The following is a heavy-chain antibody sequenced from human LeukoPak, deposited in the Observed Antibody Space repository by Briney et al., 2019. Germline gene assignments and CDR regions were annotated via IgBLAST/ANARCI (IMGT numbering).Heavy chain of an antibody. CDR2: IYYSGST. Sequence: MSSETLSLTCTVSGGSISSYYWSWIRQPPGKGLEWIGYIYYSGSTNYNPSLKSRVTISVDTSKNQFSLKLSSVTAADTAVYYCARETGYSSSWYKSNYYYYGMDVWGQGTTVTVSS. D-gene: IGHD6-13*01. J-gene: IGHJ6*02. CDR3: ARETGYSSSWYKSNYYYYGMDV. V-gene: IGHV4-59*01. CDR1: GGSISSYY.